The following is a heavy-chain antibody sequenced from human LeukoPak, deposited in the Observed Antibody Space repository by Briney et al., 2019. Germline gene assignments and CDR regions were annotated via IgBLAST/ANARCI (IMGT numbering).Heavy chain of an antibody. CDR1: GASISSNNW. D-gene: IGHD6-13*01. CDR2: IYHSGST. V-gene: IGHV4-4*02. Sequence: SETLSLTCAVSGASISSNNWWWSWVRQPPGKGLEWIGEIYHSGSTNYNPSLKSRVTMSVDKSKNQFSLRLSSVTAADTAVYYCAGAEPRGIIWYPYWGQGTLVTVSS. CDR3: AGAEPRGIIWYPY. J-gene: IGHJ4*02.